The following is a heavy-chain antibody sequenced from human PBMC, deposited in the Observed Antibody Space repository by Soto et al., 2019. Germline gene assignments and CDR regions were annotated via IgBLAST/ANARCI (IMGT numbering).Heavy chain of an antibody. CDR3: ARNPQLAYYYYGMDV. CDR2: IYYSGST. D-gene: IGHD6-13*01. V-gene: IGHV4-39*01. J-gene: IGHJ6*02. Sequence: SETLSLTCTVSGGSISSSSYYWGWIRQPPGKGLEWIGSIYYSGSTYYNPSLKSRVTISVDTSKNQFSLKLSSVTAADTAVYYCARNPQLAYYYYGMDVWGQGTTVTVSS. CDR1: GGSISSSSYY.